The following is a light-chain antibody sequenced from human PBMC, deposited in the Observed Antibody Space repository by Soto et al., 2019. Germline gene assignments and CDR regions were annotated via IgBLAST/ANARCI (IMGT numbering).Light chain of an antibody. V-gene: IGKV3-20*01. CDR2: GAS. Sequence: EIVLTQFPGTLSLSPGERATLSCWASESVSSSYLAWYQQRPGQPPRLLIYGASSRATGIPDRFSGSGSGTDFTLSISRLEPEDFAMYYCQQYSASPRTFGQGTKLEI. CDR3: QQYSASPRT. J-gene: IGKJ2*01. CDR1: ESVSSSY.